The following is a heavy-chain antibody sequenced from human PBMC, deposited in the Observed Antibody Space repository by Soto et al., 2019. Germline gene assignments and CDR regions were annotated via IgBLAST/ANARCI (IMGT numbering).Heavy chain of an antibody. J-gene: IGHJ6*02. V-gene: IGHV6-1*01. D-gene: IGHD3-16*02. CDR2: TYYRSKWYN. CDR3: ARDRMITFGGVIVSHYYYGMDV. Sequence: PSQTLSLTCAISGDSVSSNSAAWNWIRQSPSRGLEWLGRTYYRSKWYNDYAVSVKSRITINPDTSKNQFSLQLNSVTPEDTAVYYCARDRMITFGGVIVSHYYYGMDVWCQGTTVTVSS. CDR1: GDSVSSNSAA.